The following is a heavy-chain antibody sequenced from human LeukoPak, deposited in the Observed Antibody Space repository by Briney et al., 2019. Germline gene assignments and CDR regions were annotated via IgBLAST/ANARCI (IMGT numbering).Heavy chain of an antibody. J-gene: IGHJ4*02. CDR3: AAGDAMDY. V-gene: IGHV3-7*01. CDR1: GFTFRKYW. CDR2: IKQDGSEI. Sequence: GGSLRLSCAASGFTFRKYWMYWVRQAPGKGLEWVANIKQDGSEIYYVDSVKGRFTISRDNTKNSLYLQMNSLRAEDAALYYCAAGDAMDYWGQGTLVSVSS.